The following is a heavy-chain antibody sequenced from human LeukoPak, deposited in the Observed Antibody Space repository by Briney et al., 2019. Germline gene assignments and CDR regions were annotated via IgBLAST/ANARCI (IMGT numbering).Heavy chain of an antibody. J-gene: IGHJ6*04. CDR2: ISSSGSTI. D-gene: IGHD3-10*02. CDR1: GFTFGDYA. Sequence: GGSLTLSCTASGFTFGDYAMSWVRQAPGKGLEWVSYISSSGSTIYYADSVKGRFTISRDNAKNSLYLQMNSLRAEDTAVYYCAELGITMIGGVWGKGTTVTISS. V-gene: IGHV3-48*03. CDR3: AELGITMIGGV.